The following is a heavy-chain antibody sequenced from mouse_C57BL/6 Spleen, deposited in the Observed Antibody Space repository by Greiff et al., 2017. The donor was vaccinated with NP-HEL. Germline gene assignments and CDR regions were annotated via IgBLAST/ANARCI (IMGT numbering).Heavy chain of an antibody. CDR1: GYTFTDYY. CDR3: ARSSNYEFAY. V-gene: IGHV1-19*01. D-gene: IGHD2-5*01. Sequence: EVKLVESGPVLVKPGASVKMSCKASGYTFTDYYMNWVKQSHGKSLEWIGVINPYNGGTSYNQKFKGKATLTVDKSSSTAYMELNSLTSEDSAVYYCARSSNYEFAYWGQGTLVTVSA. CDR2: INPYNGGT. J-gene: IGHJ3*01.